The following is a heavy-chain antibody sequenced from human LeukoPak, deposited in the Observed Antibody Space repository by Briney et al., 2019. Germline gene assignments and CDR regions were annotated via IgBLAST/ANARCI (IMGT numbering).Heavy chain of an antibody. V-gene: IGHV3-66*01. J-gene: IGHJ4*02. D-gene: IGHD1-1*01. CDR1: GFSVTTNY. Sequence: GGSLRLSCAASGFSVTTNYMTWLRQAPGEGLEWVSIIYSGDDTHYADSVKGRSTISRDNSKNTLYLQINSLRAEDTAVYYCARGGGTTITIDYWGQGTLVTVSS. CDR3: ARGGGTTITIDY. CDR2: IYSGDDT.